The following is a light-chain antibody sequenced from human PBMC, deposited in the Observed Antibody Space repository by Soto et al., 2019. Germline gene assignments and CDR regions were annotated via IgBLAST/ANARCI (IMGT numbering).Light chain of an antibody. Sequence: DIQMTPSPSTLSASVGDRVTITCRASQSISSWLAWYQQKPGKAPKLLIYDASSLESGVPSRFSGSVSGTEFTLTISSLQTDDFATYYCQQYNSYVTFGGGTKVEIK. V-gene: IGKV1-5*01. CDR1: QSISSW. CDR2: DAS. J-gene: IGKJ4*01. CDR3: QQYNSYVT.